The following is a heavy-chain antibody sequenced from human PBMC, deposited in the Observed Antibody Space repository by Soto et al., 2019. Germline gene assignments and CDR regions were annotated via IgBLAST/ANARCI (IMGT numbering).Heavy chain of an antibody. D-gene: IGHD3-22*01. Sequence: GGSLRLSCATSGFTFNNYAMSWVRQAPGKGLEWVSTLSGGGVSTYYADPVKGRFTISSDSSKNTLFLQMNSLRADDTAVYYCAKHNSANCHGGFDYWGPGTMVTVYS. V-gene: IGHV3-23*01. CDR3: AKHNSANCHGGFDY. CDR1: GFTFNNYA. CDR2: LSGGGVST. J-gene: IGHJ4*01.